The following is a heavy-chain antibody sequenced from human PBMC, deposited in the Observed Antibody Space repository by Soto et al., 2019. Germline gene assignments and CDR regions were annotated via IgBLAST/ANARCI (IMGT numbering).Heavy chain of an antibody. V-gene: IGHV4-30-4*01. CDR2: IYYSGST. J-gene: IGHJ6*02. CDR3: ARVLLTNIFHYGMDV. D-gene: IGHD2-21*01. Sequence: QVQLQESGPGLVKPSQTLSLTCTVSGGSISSGDYYWSWIRQPPGKGLEWIGYIYYSGSTYYNPSLKSRVTISVDTSKNQFSLKLSSVTAADTAVYYCARVLLTNIFHYGMDVWGQGTTVTVSS. CDR1: GGSISSGDYY.